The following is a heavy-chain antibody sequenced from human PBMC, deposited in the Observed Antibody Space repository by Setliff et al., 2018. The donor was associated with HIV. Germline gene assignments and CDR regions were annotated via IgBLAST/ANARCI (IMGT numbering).Heavy chain of an antibody. CDR3: ARERLSRLGFDY. V-gene: IGHV4-59*12. CDR2: IYYSGST. Sequence: SETLSLTCTVSGGSISSYYWSWIRQPPGKGLEWIGYIYYSGSTNYNPPLKSRVSISVDTSKNQFSLRLSSMTAADTAVYYCARERLSRLGFDYWGQGTLVTVSS. J-gene: IGHJ4*02. D-gene: IGHD1-1*01. CDR1: GGSISSYY.